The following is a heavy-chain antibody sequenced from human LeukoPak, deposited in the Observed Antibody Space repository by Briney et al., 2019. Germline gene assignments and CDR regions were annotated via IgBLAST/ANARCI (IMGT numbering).Heavy chain of an antibody. CDR3: ARDGRGGYSYDRHGFDY. V-gene: IGHV1-2*02. D-gene: IGHD5-18*01. CDR2: INPNSGGT. J-gene: IGHJ4*02. CDR1: GYTFTGYY. Sequence: ASVKVSCKASGYTFTGYYMHWVRQAPGQGLEWMGWINPNSGGTNYAQKFQGRVTMTRDTSISTAYMELSRPRSDDTAVYYCARDGRGGYSYDRHGFDYWGQGTLVTVSS.